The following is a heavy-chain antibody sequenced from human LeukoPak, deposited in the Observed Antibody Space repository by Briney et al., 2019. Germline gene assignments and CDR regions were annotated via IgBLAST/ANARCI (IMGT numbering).Heavy chain of an antibody. CDR3: AREYTAMAYDY. Sequence: GGSLRLSGVASGFAFSDDSMNWVRHPPGRGLEWVSSISSTSTYIYYADSVKGRFTISRDNARNSLFLQMNNLRVDDSAVYYCAREYTAMAYDYWGQGNLVTVSS. J-gene: IGHJ4*02. CDR2: ISSTSTYI. V-gene: IGHV3-21*01. CDR1: GFAFSDDS. D-gene: IGHD5-18*01.